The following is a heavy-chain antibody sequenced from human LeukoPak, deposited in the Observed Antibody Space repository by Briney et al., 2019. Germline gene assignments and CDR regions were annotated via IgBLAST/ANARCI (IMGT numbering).Heavy chain of an antibody. CDR3: ARALRWSNYFDY. D-gene: IGHD4-23*01. CDR2: VGTAGDT. J-gene: IGHJ4*02. CDR1: GFTFSSYD. V-gene: IGHV3-13*01. Sequence: GGSLRLSCAASGFTFSSYDMHWVRQATGKGLEWVSAVGTAGDTYYPGSVKGRFTISRENAKNSLYLQMNSLRAGDTAVYYCARALRWSNYFDYWGQGTLVTVSS.